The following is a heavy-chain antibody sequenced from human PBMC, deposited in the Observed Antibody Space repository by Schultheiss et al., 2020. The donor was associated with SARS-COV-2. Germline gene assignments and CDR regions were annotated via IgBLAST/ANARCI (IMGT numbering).Heavy chain of an antibody. CDR1: GFTFSSYA. V-gene: IGHV3-64D*06. CDR3: ARDWDRTWIQPSNWFDP. J-gene: IGHJ5*02. D-gene: IGHD5-18*01. Sequence: GGSLRLSCSASGFTFSSYAMHWVRQAPGKGLEYVSAISSNGGSTYYADSVKGRFTISRDNSKNTLYLQMSSLRAEDTAVYYCARDWDRTWIQPSNWFDPWGQGTLVTVSS. CDR2: ISSNGGST.